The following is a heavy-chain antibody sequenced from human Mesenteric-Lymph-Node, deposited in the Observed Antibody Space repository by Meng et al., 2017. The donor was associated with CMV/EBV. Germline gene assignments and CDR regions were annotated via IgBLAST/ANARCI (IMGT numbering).Heavy chain of an antibody. CDR2: IWYDGSNK. Sequence: GESLKISCAASGFTFSSYGMHWVRQAPGKGLEWVAVIWYDGSNKYYADSVKGRFTISRDNSKNTLYLQMNSLRAEDTAVYYCAKFHSDYYLPFDYWGQGTLVTVSS. J-gene: IGHJ4*02. CDR1: GFTFSSYG. V-gene: IGHV3-33*06. CDR3: AKFHSDYYLPFDY. D-gene: IGHD3-22*01.